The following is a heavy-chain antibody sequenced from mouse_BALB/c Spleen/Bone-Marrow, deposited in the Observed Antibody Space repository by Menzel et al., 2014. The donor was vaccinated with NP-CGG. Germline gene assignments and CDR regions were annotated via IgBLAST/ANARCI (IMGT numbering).Heavy chain of an antibody. V-gene: IGHV7-3*02. Sequence: EVHLVESGGGLVQPGSSLRLSCATSGFTFTDYHMNCVRQPPGKALEWLGFIRNKANGYTTEFSASVKGRFTISRDNSQSILYIQMKTLRAEGRDTYNCARYDSYSENAKDYWGQGTSVTVYS. CDR2: IRNKANGYTT. CDR1: GFTFTDYH. J-gene: IGHJ4*01. D-gene: IGHD2-12*01. CDR3: ARYDSYSENAKDY.